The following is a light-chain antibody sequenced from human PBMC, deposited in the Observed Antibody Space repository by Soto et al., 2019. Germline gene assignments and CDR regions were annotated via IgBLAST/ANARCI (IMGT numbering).Light chain of an antibody. Sequence: QSVLTQPPSASATPGQRVTISCSGSSSNIGSDFVFWYQQHPGTAPHLLIYQNNQRPSAVPDRLSGSKSGTTASLAISGLRYEDEADDYCAAWDPSRSGWMIGGGTKLTVL. CDR2: QNN. CDR3: AAWDPSRSGWM. J-gene: IGLJ3*02. CDR1: SSNIGSDF. V-gene: IGLV1-47*01.